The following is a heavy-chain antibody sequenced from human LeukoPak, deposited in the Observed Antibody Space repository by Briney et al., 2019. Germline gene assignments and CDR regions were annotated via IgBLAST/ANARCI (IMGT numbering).Heavy chain of an antibody. D-gene: IGHD3-16*02. V-gene: IGHV4-39*01. CDR2: IYYSGST. CDR1: GGSISISSYY. Sequence: SETLSLTCTVSGGSISISSYYWGWIRQPPGKGLEWIGSIYYSGSTYYNPSLKSRVTISVDTSKNQFSLKLSSVTAADTAVYYCATHGYDYVWGSYRTLYYFDYWGQGTLVTVSS. CDR3: ATHGYDYVWGSYRTLYYFDY. J-gene: IGHJ4*02.